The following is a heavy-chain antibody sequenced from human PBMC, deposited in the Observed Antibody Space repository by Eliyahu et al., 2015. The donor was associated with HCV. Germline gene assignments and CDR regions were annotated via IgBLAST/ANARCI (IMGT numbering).Heavy chain of an antibody. CDR1: GFTFSSCG. Sequence: QVQLVESGGGVVQPGRSLRLSCAASGFTFSSCGMHWVRQAPGKGLEWVAVISYDGSNKYYADSVKGRFTISRDNSKNTLYLQMNSLRAEDTAVYYCARLGYCSSTSCSAIDYWGQGTLVTVSS. J-gene: IGHJ4*02. CDR2: ISYDGSNK. D-gene: IGHD2-2*01. CDR3: ARLGYCSSTSCSAIDY. V-gene: IGHV3-30*03.